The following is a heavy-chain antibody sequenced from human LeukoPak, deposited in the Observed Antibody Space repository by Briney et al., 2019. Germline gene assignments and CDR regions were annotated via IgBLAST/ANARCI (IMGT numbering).Heavy chain of an antibody. V-gene: IGHV7-4-1*02. D-gene: IGHD2-21*02. CDR1: GYTFTTFA. CDR3: ARDSEHIVVVTAAPDAFDI. J-gene: IGHJ3*02. CDR2: INTNTGNP. Sequence: ASVKVSCKASGYTFTTFAMNWVRQAPGQGLEWMGWINTNTGNPTYAQGFTGRFVFSLDTSVSTAYLQISSLKAEDTAVYYCARDSEHIVVVTAAPDAFDIWGQGTMVTVSS.